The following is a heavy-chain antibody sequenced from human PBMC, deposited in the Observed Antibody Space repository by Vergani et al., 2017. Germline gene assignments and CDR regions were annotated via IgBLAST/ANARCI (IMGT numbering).Heavy chain of an antibody. CDR1: GGSITYGAFY. D-gene: IGHD2-21*01. J-gene: IGHJ5*02. V-gene: IGHV4-39*01. CDR2: IYYSENK. Sequence: QLQLQESGPGLVKPSETLSLTCTVSGGSITYGAFYWGWIRQSPGKGLEWIGSIYYSENKFYNPSLESRVTLSIDTTKNQFALKLKSVTAADTAVYYCARCCRDEVMIYGGTVENWFDPWGQGTLVTGSS. CDR3: ARCCRDEVMIYGGTVENWFDP.